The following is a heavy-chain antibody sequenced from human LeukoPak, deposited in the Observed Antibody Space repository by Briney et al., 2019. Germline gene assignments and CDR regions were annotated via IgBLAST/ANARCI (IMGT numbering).Heavy chain of an antibody. CDR1: GYTFTDYY. Sequence: GASVKVSCKASGYTFTDYYMHWVRQAPGQGLEWMGWINPNSGGTNYAQKFQGRVTMTRDTSTSTVYMELSSLRSEDTAVYYCARGPSITMVRGGQWYYYMDVWGKGTTVTISS. J-gene: IGHJ6*03. CDR2: INPNSGGT. CDR3: ARGPSITMVRGGQWYYYMDV. V-gene: IGHV1-2*02. D-gene: IGHD3-10*01.